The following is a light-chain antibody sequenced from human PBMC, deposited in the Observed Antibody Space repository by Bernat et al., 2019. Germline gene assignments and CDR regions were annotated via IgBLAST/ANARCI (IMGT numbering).Light chain of an antibody. J-gene: IGLJ1*01. Sequence: QSALTQPRSVSGSPGQSVTISCTGTSSDVGSYNYVSWYQQHPGKAPKLMIYDFNKRPSGLPDRFPGSRSGNTASLTISGLQAEDEADYYCCSYTNSPSYVFGTGTRVTVL. V-gene: IGLV2-11*01. CDR1: SSDVGSYNY. CDR3: CSYTNSPSYV. CDR2: DFN.